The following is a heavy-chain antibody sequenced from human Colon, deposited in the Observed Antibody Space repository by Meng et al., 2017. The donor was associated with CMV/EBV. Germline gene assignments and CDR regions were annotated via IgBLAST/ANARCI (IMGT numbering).Heavy chain of an antibody. D-gene: IGHD6-19*01. Sequence: VSGDSDSKEWWWTRVREARGKGMEWSGERGYGGKSNYNQSHESRVTISVDKSKNQFSLTLTSVTAADTAVYFCASSSGWWRIDFWGQGTLVTVSS. CDR2: RGYGGKS. CDR1: GDSDSKEWW. V-gene: IGHV4-4*01. CDR3: ASSSGWWRIDF. J-gene: IGHJ4*02.